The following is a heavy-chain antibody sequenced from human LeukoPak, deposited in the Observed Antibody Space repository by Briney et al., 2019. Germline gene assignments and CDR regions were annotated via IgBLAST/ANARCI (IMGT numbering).Heavy chain of an antibody. CDR2: ISSSGSTI. CDR3: AKIMALYCSGGSCNEIDY. Sequence: PGGSLRLSCAASGFTFSDYYMSWIRQVPGKGLEWVSYISSSGSTIYYADSVKGRFTISRDNAKNSLYLQMNSLRADDTAVYYCAKIMALYCSGGSCNEIDYWGQGTLVTVSS. D-gene: IGHD2-15*01. V-gene: IGHV3-11*01. J-gene: IGHJ4*02. CDR1: GFTFSDYY.